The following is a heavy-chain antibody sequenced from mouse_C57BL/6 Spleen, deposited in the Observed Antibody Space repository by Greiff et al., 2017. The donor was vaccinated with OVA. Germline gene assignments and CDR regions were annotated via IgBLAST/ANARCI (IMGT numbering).Heavy chain of an antibody. Sequence: QVQLQQSGAELVKPGASVKISCKASGYAFSSYWMNWVKQRPGKGLEWIGQLYPGDGDTNYNGKFKGKATLTADKSSSTAYMQLSSLTSEDSAVYFCAPLDYGGAMDYWGQGTSVTVSS. CDR2: LYPGDGDT. V-gene: IGHV1-80*01. CDR3: APLDYGGAMDY. J-gene: IGHJ4*01. CDR1: GYAFSSYW. D-gene: IGHD2-4*01.